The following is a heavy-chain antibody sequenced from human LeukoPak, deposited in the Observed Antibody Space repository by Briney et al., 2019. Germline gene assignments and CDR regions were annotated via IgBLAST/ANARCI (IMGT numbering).Heavy chain of an antibody. D-gene: IGHD4-17*01. CDR1: GGSISSSSYY. Sequence: SETLSLTCTVSGGSISSSSYYWGWLRAPPGKGLECIGSIYYSGSTYYNPSLKSRVTISVDTSQNHFSLKLSSVTPPDYAGVDCSGRYGYYDYWGQGTLVTVSS. CDR3: SGRYGYYDY. J-gene: IGHJ4*02. V-gene: IGHV4-39*01. CDR2: IYYSGST.